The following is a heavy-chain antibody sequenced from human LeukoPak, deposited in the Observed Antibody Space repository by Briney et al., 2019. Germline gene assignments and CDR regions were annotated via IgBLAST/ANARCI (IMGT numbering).Heavy chain of an antibody. CDR2: IYPGDSDT. Sequence: GESLKISCKGSGYSFTSYWIGWVRQMPRKGLEWMGIIYPGDSDTRYSPSFQGQVTISADKSISTAYLQWSSLKASDTAMYYCARRSYSYGYSPYFDYWGQGTLVTVSS. V-gene: IGHV5-51*01. D-gene: IGHD5-18*01. J-gene: IGHJ4*02. CDR1: GYSFTSYW. CDR3: ARRSYSYGYSPYFDY.